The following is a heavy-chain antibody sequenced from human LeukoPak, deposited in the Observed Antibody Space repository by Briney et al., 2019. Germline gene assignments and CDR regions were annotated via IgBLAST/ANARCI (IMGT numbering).Heavy chain of an antibody. V-gene: IGHV4-34*01. CDR1: GGSFSGYY. CDR3: ARVWGSGGYISKDYYYYGMDV. CDR2: INHSGST. Sequence: SETLSLTCAVYGGSFSGYYWSWIRQPPGKGPEWIGEINHSGSTNYNPSLKSRVTISVDTSKNQFSLKLSSVTAADTAVYYCARVWGSGGYISKDYYYYGMDVWGQGTTVTVSS. D-gene: IGHD3-10*01. J-gene: IGHJ6*02.